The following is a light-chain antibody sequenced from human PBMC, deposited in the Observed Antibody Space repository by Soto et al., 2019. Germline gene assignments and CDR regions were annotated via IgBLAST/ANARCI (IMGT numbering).Light chain of an antibody. V-gene: IGLV8-61*01. CDR1: SGSVSTSYY. CDR2: ATN. CDR3: VLYMGSGTVV. Sequence: QTVVTQEPSFSVSPGGTVTLTCGLSSGSVSTSYYPSWYQQTPGQAPRTVIYATNSRSSGVPARFSGSILGNKAALTITGAQADDESDYYCVLYMGSGTVVFGGGTKLTVL. J-gene: IGLJ2*01.